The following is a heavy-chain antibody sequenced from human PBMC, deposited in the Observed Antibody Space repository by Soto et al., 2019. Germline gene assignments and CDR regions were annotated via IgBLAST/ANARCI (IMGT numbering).Heavy chain of an antibody. CDR3: ASSIAVAVSPRGGPAG. V-gene: IGHV3-23*01. CDR2: ISGSGGST. D-gene: IGHD6-19*01. Sequence: GGSLRLSCAASGFTFSSYAMSWVRQAPGKGLEWVSAISGSGGSTYYADSVKGRFTISRDNSKNTLYLQMNGLRAEDTAVYYCASSIAVAVSPRGGPAGWGQGTLVTVSS. CDR1: GFTFSSYA. J-gene: IGHJ4*02.